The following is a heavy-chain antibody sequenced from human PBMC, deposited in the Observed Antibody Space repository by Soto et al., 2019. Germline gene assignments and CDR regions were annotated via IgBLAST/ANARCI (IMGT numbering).Heavy chain of an antibody. V-gene: IGHV3-74*01. J-gene: IGHJ4*02. Sequence: EVQLVESGGDSVQPGGSLRLSCAASGFPFSSYWMHWVRHTPGKGLEWVSRISGDGTTIYYADSVTGRFTVSRDNAKNTRALEMRCLGAEDTAVYYCDREYYGILTGYYNDHWGQGTLVSVSS. CDR3: DREYYGILTGYYNDH. D-gene: IGHD3-9*01. CDR2: ISGDGTTI. CDR1: GFPFSSYW.